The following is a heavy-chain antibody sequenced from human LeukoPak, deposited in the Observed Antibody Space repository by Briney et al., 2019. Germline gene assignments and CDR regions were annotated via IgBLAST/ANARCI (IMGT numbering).Heavy chain of an antibody. V-gene: IGHV1-46*01. Sequence: ASVKVSCKASGYSFTSYYMHWVRQAPGQGLEWMGFINPSGSSAAYAQRFQGRLTMTRDMFTSTDYMELTSLTSDDTAVYYCARDNSVGETAWWFDPWGQGTLVTVSS. D-gene: IGHD1-26*01. CDR3: ARDNSVGETAWWFDP. CDR1: GYSFTSYY. J-gene: IGHJ5*02. CDR2: INPSGSSA.